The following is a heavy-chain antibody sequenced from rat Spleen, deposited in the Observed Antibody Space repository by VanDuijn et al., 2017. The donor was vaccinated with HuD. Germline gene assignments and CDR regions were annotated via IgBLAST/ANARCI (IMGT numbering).Heavy chain of an antibody. J-gene: IGHJ4*01. CDR3: ARSRYNNYVMDA. CDR2: RTSAGTT. Sequence: VQLQESGPGLVKPSQSLSLTCSVTAYSIISSYRWNWIRKFPGNKLEWMGHRTSAGTTTHNPSLKSRISITRDTSKNQFFLQVDSVSTEDTATYYCARSRYNNYVMDAWGQGASVTVSA. V-gene: IGHV3-3*01. CDR1: AYSIISSYR. D-gene: IGHD1-10*01.